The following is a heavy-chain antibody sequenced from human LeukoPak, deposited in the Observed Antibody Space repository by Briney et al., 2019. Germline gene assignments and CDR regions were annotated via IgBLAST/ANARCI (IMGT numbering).Heavy chain of an antibody. CDR2: ISTSYST. D-gene: IGHD6-13*01. CDR3: ARMYSSSSDVDY. V-gene: IGHV3-23*01. J-gene: IGHJ4*02. Sequence: GGSLRLSCAASGFTFSNYGMSWVRQVPGKGLEWVSAISTSYSTYYADSVKGRFTISRDNFKNTLYLQMNSLRAEDTAVYYCARMYSSSSDVDYWGQGTLVTVSS. CDR1: GFTFSNYG.